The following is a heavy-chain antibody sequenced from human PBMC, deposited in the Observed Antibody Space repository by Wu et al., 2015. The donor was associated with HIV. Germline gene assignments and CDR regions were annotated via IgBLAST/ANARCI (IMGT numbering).Heavy chain of an antibody. CDR1: GGTFSSYA. CDR2: IIPIFGTA. D-gene: IGHD1-1*01. J-gene: IGHJ4*02. Sequence: QVQLVQSGAEVKKPGSSVKVSCKASGGTFSSYAISWVRQAPGQGLEWMGGIIPIFGTANYAQKFQGRVTITADESTSTAYMELSSLRYEDTAVYYCAKDKRSNWNDGYFDYWGQGTLVTVTS. V-gene: IGHV1-69*12. CDR3: AKDKRSNWNDGYFDY.